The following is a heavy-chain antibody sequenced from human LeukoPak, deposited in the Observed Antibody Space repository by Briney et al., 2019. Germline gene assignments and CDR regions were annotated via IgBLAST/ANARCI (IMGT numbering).Heavy chain of an antibody. Sequence: ASVKVSCTASGYTFTSYAMHWVRQAPGQRLEWMGWFNAGNGNRKYLQKFQGRLTITSDTSASTAYMDLSSLRSEDTAVYYCASSGDYYYGMDVWGQGTTVTVSS. CDR3: ASSGDYYYGMDV. CDR1: GYTFTSYA. CDR2: FNAGNGNR. D-gene: IGHD3-10*01. V-gene: IGHV1-3*01. J-gene: IGHJ6*02.